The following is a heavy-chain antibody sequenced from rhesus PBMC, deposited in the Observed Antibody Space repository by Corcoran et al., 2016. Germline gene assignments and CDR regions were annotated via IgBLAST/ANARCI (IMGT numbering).Heavy chain of an antibody. CDR2: IYGSGGSN. CDR3: ARVGSSWSEWDTVGTEWYFDL. Sequence: QVQLQESGPGLVKPSETLSLTCAVSGYSISSGYYLGWLRQPPGKGLEWMGRIYGSGGSNYLNPSLKSRVTLSVDTSKNQFSLKLSSVTAADTAVYYCARVGSSWSEWDTVGTEWYFDLWGPGTPITISS. J-gene: IGHJ2*01. CDR1: GYSISSGYY. D-gene: IGHD5-42*01. V-gene: IGHV4S14*01.